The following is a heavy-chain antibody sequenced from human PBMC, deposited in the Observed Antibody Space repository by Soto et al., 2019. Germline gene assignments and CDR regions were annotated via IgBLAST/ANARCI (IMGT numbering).Heavy chain of an antibody. CDR1: GGSISSYY. Sequence: SETLSLTCTVSGGSISSYYWSWIRQPPGKGLEWIGYIYYSGSTNYNPSLKSRVTISVDTSKNQSSLKLSSVTAADTAVYYCARVFGAVARRADWFDPWGQGTLVTVSS. J-gene: IGHJ5*02. V-gene: IGHV4-59*01. CDR2: IYYSGST. D-gene: IGHD3-10*01. CDR3: ARVFGAVARRADWFDP.